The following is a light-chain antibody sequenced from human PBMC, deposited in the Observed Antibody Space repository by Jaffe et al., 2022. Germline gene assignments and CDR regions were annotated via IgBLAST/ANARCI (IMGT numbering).Light chain of an antibody. Sequence: DIQMTQSPSSLSASVGDRVTITCRSSQTITNYLNWYQQKPGKAPKLLIYSASTLQRGVPSRFSGSGSGTDFTLTINNLQPEDFATYYCQKTYSTPFTFGPGTKVDIK. J-gene: IGKJ3*01. CDR3: QKTYSTPFT. CDR1: QTITNY. V-gene: IGKV1-39*01. CDR2: SAS.